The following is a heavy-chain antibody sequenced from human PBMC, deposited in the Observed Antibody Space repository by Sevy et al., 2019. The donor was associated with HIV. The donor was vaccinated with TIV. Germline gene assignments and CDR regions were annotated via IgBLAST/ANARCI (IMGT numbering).Heavy chain of an antibody. CDR1: GFTFSSYW. CDR3: ARSLLYCTKGVCSDPYYYYGMDV. V-gene: IGHV3-7*01. J-gene: IGHJ6*02. D-gene: IGHD2-8*01. Sequence: GGSLRLSCAASGFTFSSYWMSWVRQAPGKGLEWVANIKQDGSEKYYVDSVKGRFNISRDNAKNSLYLQMNSLRAQDTPVYYCARSLLYCTKGVCSDPYYYYGMDVWGQGTTVTVSS. CDR2: IKQDGSEK.